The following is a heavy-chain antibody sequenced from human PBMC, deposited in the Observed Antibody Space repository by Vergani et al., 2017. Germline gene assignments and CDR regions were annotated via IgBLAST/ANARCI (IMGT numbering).Heavy chain of an antibody. CDR2: TYYRSKWYN. CDR3: ARDRARARSWLRFGAFDI. D-gene: IGHD5-12*01. Sequence: QVQLQQSGPGLVKPSPTLSLTCAISGDSVSSNSAAWNWIRQSPSRGLEWLGRTYYRSKWYNDYAVSVKSRITINPDTSKNQFSLQLNSVTPEDTAVYYCARDRARARSWLRFGAFDIWGQGTMVTVSS. J-gene: IGHJ3*02. V-gene: IGHV6-1*01. CDR1: GDSVSSNSAA.